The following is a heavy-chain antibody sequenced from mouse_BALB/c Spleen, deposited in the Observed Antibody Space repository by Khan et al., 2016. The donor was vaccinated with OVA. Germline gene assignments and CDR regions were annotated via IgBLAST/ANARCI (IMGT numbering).Heavy chain of an antibody. D-gene: IGHD2-14*01. V-gene: IGHV1-4*01. CDR3: ARRTTEYALDY. CDR1: GYTFTSHT. J-gene: IGHJ4*01. CDR2: INPRSDYT. Sequence: QVRLLQSGAELARPGASVKMSCKASGYTFTSHTMHWVKQRPGQGLEWIGYINPRSDYTQYNQKFNDKATLTADISSSTAYMQLSSLTSEDSAVYYGARRTTEYALDYWGQGTSVTVSS.